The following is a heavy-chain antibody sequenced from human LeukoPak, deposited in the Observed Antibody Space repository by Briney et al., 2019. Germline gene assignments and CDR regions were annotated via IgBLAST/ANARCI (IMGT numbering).Heavy chain of an antibody. CDR1: GGSISSYY. Sequence: KSSETLSLTCTVSGGSISSYYWSWIRQPPGKGLEWIGYIYYSGSTNYNPSLKSRVTISVDTSKNQFSLKLSSVTAADTAVYYCARGLELSYYNWFDPWGQGTLVTVSS. J-gene: IGHJ5*02. CDR3: ARGLELSYYNWFDP. D-gene: IGHD1-7*01. V-gene: IGHV4-59*01. CDR2: IYYSGST.